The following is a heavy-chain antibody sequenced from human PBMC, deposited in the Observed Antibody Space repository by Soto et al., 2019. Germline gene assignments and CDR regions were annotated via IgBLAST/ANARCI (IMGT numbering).Heavy chain of an antibody. Sequence: QVQLQQWGAGLLKPSQTLSLTCTVSGGSISSGGYYWSWIRQHPGKGLEWIGYIYYSGSTYYNPSLKSRVTIAVDTSKSQFSLKLSSVTAADTAVYYCARGRRGTREYYFDYWGQGTLVTVSS. J-gene: IGHJ4*02. CDR2: IYYSGST. V-gene: IGHV4-31*03. CDR1: GGSISSGGYY. CDR3: ARGRRGTREYYFDY. D-gene: IGHD1-7*01.